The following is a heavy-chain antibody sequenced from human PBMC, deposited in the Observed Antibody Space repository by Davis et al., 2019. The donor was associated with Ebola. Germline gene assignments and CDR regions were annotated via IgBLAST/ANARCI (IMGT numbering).Heavy chain of an antibody. J-gene: IGHJ4*02. D-gene: IGHD3-16*01. CDR1: GGSISSHY. Sequence: PSETLSLTCTVSGGSISSHYWTWIRQPPGKELEWIGYIYYSGSTNYNPSLKSRVTISEDTSKNQFSLNLRSVTAADTAVYYCVRFGRGAYWGQGTLVTVSS. CDR2: IYYSGST. CDR3: VRFGRGAY. V-gene: IGHV4-59*11.